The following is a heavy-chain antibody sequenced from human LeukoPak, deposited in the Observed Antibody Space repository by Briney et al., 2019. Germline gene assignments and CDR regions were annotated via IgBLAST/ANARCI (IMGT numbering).Heavy chain of an antibody. CDR3: ARQKCTSASCLTKNAFDV. V-gene: IGHV4-4*09. D-gene: IGHD2-2*01. CDR2: IYTSGTT. J-gene: IGHJ3*01. CDR1: GSISSYY. Sequence: SETLSLTCTVPGSISSYYWSWIRQPPGKGLEWIGYIYTSGTTNYNPSLKSRVTISVDTSKNQFSLDLSSVTAADSAVYYCARQKCTSASCLTKNAFDVWGQGTMVTVSS.